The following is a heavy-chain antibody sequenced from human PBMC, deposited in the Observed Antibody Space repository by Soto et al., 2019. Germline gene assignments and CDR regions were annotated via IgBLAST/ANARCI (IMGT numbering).Heavy chain of an antibody. CDR2: IYYSGST. CDR1: GGSINNYY. V-gene: IGHV4-59*12. CDR3: ARANRPITMTYLNWFDP. J-gene: IGHJ5*02. D-gene: IGHD3-22*01. Sequence: ETLSLTCTVSGGSINNYYWSWIRQPPGKGLEWIGYIYYSGSTNYNSSLKSRVTISVDRSKNRFSLNLNSVTAADTAVYYCARANRPITMTYLNWFDPWGQGTLVTVSS.